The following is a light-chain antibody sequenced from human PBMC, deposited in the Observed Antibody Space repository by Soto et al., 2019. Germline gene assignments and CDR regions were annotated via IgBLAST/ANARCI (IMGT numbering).Light chain of an antibody. Sequence: QSVLTQPTPASGSPGQSVTISCTGTSSDVGGYNYVSWYQQYPGRAPKLMIYEVTKRPSGVPDRFSGSKSGNTASLTVSGLQAEDEADYYCSSYAASNNFYFVFGGGTKLTVL. CDR2: EVT. CDR3: SSYAASNNFYFV. J-gene: IGLJ3*02. V-gene: IGLV2-8*01. CDR1: SSDVGGYNY.